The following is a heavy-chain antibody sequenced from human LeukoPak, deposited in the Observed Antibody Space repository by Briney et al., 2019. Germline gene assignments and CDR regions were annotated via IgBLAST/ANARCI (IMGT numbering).Heavy chain of an antibody. CDR2: IYHSGSA. Sequence: PSETLSLTCTVSGYSISSGYYWGWIRQPPGKGLEWIGSIYHSGSAYYNPSLKSRVTISIDTSKNQFSLKLSSVTAADTAVYYCARESPYYDSSGYYVFDYWGQGTLVTVSS. CDR1: GYSISSGYY. V-gene: IGHV4-38-2*02. J-gene: IGHJ4*02. D-gene: IGHD3-22*01. CDR3: ARESPYYDSSGYYVFDY.